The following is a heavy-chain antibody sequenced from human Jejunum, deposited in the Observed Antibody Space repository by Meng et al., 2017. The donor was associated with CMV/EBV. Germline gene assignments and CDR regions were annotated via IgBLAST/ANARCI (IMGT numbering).Heavy chain of an antibody. Sequence: YAIHWVRQAPGKGLDWAAVISYDGNNKFYADSVKGRFTISRDNSKNTLYLEMNSLRADDTAVYYCARDLGPVSPAPSYYYGMDVWGQGATVTVSS. D-gene: IGHD1-14*01. CDR3: ARDLGPVSPAPSYYYGMDV. V-gene: IGHV3-30*04. J-gene: IGHJ6*02. CDR2: ISYDGNNK. CDR1: YA.